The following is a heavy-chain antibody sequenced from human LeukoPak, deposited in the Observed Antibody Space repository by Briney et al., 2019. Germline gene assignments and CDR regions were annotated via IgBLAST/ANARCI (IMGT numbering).Heavy chain of an antibody. CDR2: INPDGST. CDR3: VRALGGSDDY. J-gene: IGHJ4*02. Sequence: GGSLRLSCAASGFIFRDHSMHWARQIPGKGLGWVSRINPDGSTNYADSVKGRLTISRDNAKNTLYLQMRSLRVDDSSLYFCVRALGGSDDYWGQGTLVTVSS. CDR1: GFIFRDHS. V-gene: IGHV3-74*01. D-gene: IGHD1-26*01.